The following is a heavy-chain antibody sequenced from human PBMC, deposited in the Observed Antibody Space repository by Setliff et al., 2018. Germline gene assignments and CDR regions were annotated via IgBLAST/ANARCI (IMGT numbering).Heavy chain of an antibody. CDR1: GFTFSTSA. V-gene: IGHV3-30*02. CDR2: IHYGGGHI. D-gene: IGHD2-21*02. Sequence: GGSLRLSCAPSGFTFSTSAMHWLRQSPDNRLEWLAYIHYGGGHIQYADSVKGRFTVSRDNAKNSLYLQMNSLRAEDTAVYYCARGWVAVTVDYWGQGSLVTVSS. J-gene: IGHJ4*02. CDR3: ARGWVAVTVDY.